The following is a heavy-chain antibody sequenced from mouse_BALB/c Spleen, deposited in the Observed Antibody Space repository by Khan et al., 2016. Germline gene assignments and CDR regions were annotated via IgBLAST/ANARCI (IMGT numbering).Heavy chain of an antibody. CDR1: GFNIKDYY. CDR2: IDPENGNT. D-gene: IGHD2-3*01. J-gene: IGHJ3*01. V-gene: IGHV14-1*02. CDR3: ALDGSWFAY. Sequence: VQLKQSGAELVRPGALVKLSCKASGFNIKDYYMHSVKQRPEQGLEWIGWIDPENGNTIYDPKFQGKASITADTSSNTAYLQLSSLTSDDTAVYYCALDGSWFAYWGQGTLVTVSA.